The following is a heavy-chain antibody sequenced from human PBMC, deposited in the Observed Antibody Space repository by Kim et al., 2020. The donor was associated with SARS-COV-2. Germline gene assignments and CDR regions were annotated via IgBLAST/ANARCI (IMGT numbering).Heavy chain of an antibody. V-gene: IGHV3-15*01. CDR1: GFTFSNAW. CDR2: IKSKTDGGTT. Sequence: GGSLRLSCAASGFTFSNAWMSWVRQAPGKGLEWVGRIKSKTDGGTTDYAAPVKGRFTISRDDSKNTLYLQMNSLKTEDTAVYYCTTDLFDGYSYEKGGFDAFDIWGQGTMVTVSS. D-gene: IGHD5-18*01. J-gene: IGHJ3*02. CDR3: TTDLFDGYSYEKGGFDAFDI.